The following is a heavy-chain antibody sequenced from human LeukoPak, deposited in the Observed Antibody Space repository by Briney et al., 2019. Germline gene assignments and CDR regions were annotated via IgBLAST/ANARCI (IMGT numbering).Heavy chain of an antibody. CDR2: INSDGSTT. V-gene: IGHV3-74*01. CDR3: ARPRRGYSYGFFDY. D-gene: IGHD5-18*01. Sequence: GGSLRLSCAASGFAFSSYWMHWVRQAPGKGLVWVARINSDGSTTDYADSVRGRFTISRDNAKNSVYLQMNSLRAEDTALYYCARPRRGYSYGFFDYWGQGTLVSVSS. J-gene: IGHJ4*02. CDR1: GFAFSSYW.